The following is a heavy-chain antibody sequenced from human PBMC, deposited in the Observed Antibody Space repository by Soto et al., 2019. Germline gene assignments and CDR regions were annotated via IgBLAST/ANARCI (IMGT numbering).Heavy chain of an antibody. V-gene: IGHV1-69*01. D-gene: IGHD2-15*01. CDR2: LIPIFGTA. CDR3: ARSPFSNSRYCSGGSCSSAYGMDF. J-gene: IGHJ6*02. CDR1: VGTFSSYA. Sequence: QVQLVQSGAEVKKPGSSVKVSCKASVGTFSSYAISWVRQAPGQGLEWMGGLIPIFGTANYAQKFQGRVTITADESTSTASMELSSLRSEDTAVYYCARSPFSNSRYCSGGSCSSAYGMDFWGQGTTVTVSS.